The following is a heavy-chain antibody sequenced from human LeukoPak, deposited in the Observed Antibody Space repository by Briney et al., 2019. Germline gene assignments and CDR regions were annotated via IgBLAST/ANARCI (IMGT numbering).Heavy chain of an antibody. V-gene: IGHV4-4*07. CDR3: ARFNVKYDFWSGYSAYGMDV. CDR2: IYTSGST. Sequence: SETLSLTCTVSGGSISSYYWSWIRQPAGKGLEWIGRIYTSGSTNYNPSLKSRVTISVDTSKNQFSLKLSSVTAADTAVYYCARFNVKYDFWSGYSAYGMDVWGQGTTVTVSS. J-gene: IGHJ6*02. CDR1: GGSISSYY. D-gene: IGHD3-3*01.